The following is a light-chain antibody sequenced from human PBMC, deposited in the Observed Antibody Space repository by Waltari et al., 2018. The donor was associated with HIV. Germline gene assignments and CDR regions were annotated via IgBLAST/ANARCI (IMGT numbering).Light chain of an antibody. CDR3: CSYSLTRTLV. Sequence: SALTQPASVSGSPGQSITISCTGTRSDVGDYNFVAWYQQHPDNAPKLIIFDVSDRPSGVSTRFSGSKSGNTASLTISGLQTEDEADYYCCSYSLTRTLVFGSGTKVTVL. J-gene: IGLJ1*01. CDR2: DVS. CDR1: RSDVGDYNF. V-gene: IGLV2-14*03.